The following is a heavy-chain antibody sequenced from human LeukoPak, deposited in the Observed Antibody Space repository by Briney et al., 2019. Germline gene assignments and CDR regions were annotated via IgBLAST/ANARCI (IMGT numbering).Heavy chain of an antibody. CDR3: AKDYNYGYGYYFDY. D-gene: IGHD3-10*01. CDR1: GFTFSTYG. CDR2: ISYDGTNK. V-gene: IGHV3-30*18. Sequence: GGSLRLSCAASGFTFSTYGMQWVRQAPGKGLEWVAVISYDGTNKYYADSVKGRFTISRDNSKNTLYLQMNSLRAEDTAVYYCAKDYNYGYGYYFDYWGQGTPVTVSS. J-gene: IGHJ4*02.